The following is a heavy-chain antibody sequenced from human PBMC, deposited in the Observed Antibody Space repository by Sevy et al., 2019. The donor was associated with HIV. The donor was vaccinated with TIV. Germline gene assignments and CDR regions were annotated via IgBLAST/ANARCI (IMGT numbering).Heavy chain of an antibody. CDR3: ARDASPYCSGGRCYFDAFDI. V-gene: IGHV3-48*01. J-gene: IGHJ3*02. D-gene: IGHD2-15*01. Sequence: GGSLRLSCAASGFTFSSYTMNWVRQAPGKGLEWVSYISTTSIITYYADSERGRFTISRDNAKNSLYLQMNSLRAEDTAVYYCARDASPYCSGGRCYFDAFDIWGQGTMVTVSS. CDR2: ISTTSIIT. CDR1: GFTFSSYT.